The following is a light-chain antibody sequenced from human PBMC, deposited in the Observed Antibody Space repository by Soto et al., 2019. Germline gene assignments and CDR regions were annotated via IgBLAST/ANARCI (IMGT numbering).Light chain of an antibody. Sequence: AIRMTQSPSSLSASTGDRVTITCRASQGISSYLAWYQQKPGKAPKLLIYAASTLRSGVPSRFSGSGSGTDFTLTISCLQSEDFATYFCQQYNSMSLTFGGGTKVE. V-gene: IGKV1-8*01. CDR2: AAS. CDR1: QGISSY. CDR3: QQYNSMSLT. J-gene: IGKJ4*01.